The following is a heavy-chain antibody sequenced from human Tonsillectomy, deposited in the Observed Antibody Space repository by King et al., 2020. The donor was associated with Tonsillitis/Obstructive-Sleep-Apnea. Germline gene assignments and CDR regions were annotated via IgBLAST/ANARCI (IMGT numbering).Heavy chain of an antibody. CDR1: GFTFSSYW. V-gene: IGHV3-74*01. J-gene: IGHJ3*02. CDR3: ARDLKYYDILTGYYEGAFDI. D-gene: IGHD3-9*01. Sequence: VQLVESGGGLVQPGGSLRLSCAASGFTFSSYWMHWVRQAPGKGLVWVSRINSDGSSTSYADSVKGRFTISRDNAKNTLYLQMNSLRAEDTVVYYCARDLKYYDILTGYYEGAFDIWGQGTMVTVSS. CDR2: INSDGSST.